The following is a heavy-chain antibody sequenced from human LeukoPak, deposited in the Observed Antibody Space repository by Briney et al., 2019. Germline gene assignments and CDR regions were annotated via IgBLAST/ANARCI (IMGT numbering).Heavy chain of an antibody. V-gene: IGHV4-39*07. D-gene: IGHD2-2*01. CDR2: IYYSGST. J-gene: IGHJ6*03. Sequence: SETLSLTCTVSGGSISSSSYYWGWIRQPPGKGLEWIGSIYYSGSTYYNPSLKSRVTISVDTSKNQFSLNLSSVTAADTAVYYCARGLLGYCSSTSCYSYYYYYYMDVWGKGTTVTISS. CDR1: GGSISSSSYY. CDR3: ARGLLGYCSSTSCYSYYYYYYMDV.